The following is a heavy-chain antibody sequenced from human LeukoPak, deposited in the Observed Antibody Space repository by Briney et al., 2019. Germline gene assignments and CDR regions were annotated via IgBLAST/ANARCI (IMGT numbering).Heavy chain of an antibody. D-gene: IGHD1-26*01. J-gene: IGHJ4*02. CDR1: GFTFSSYE. CDR3: ARHISGSQSGSGDY. V-gene: IGHV3-48*03. Sequence: GGSLRLSCAASGFTFSSYEMNWVRQAPGKGLEWVSYISSSGSTIYYADSVKGRFTISRDNAKNSLYLHMNSLRVDDTAVFYCARHISGSQSGSGDYWGQGTLVTVSS. CDR2: ISSSGSTI.